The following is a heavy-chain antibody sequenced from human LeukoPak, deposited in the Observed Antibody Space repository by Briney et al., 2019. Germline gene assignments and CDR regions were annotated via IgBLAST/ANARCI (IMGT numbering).Heavy chain of an antibody. V-gene: IGHV3-7*01. Sequence: GGSLRLSCAASGGTFSSYWRSWVRQAPGKGLEWVANIKQDGSEKYYVDSVKRGFTISRDNTKNSLYLQMNSLRDEDTAEYDSERHYCGGDCSDYWGQGTLVTVSS. D-gene: IGHD2-21*02. CDR3: ERHYCGGDCSDY. CDR2: IKQDGSEK. J-gene: IGHJ4*02. CDR1: GGTFSSYW.